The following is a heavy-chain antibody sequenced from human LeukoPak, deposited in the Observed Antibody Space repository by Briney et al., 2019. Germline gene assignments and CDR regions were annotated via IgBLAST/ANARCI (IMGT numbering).Heavy chain of an antibody. CDR2: IYPDDSDT. D-gene: IGHD6-13*01. V-gene: IGHV5-51*01. CDR1: GYSFGNRW. J-gene: IGHJ3*02. CDR3: ARRQHDAFDI. Sequence: GESLKTSCEGSGYSFGNRWIGWVRQMPGKGLEWMGIIYPDDSDTIYKPSFEGQVTISADTSISTAYLQWSSLKASDTAMYYCARRQHDAFDIWGQGTVVTVS.